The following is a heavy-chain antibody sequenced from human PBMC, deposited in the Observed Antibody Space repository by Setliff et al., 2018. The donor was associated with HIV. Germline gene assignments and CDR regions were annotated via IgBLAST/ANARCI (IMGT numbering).Heavy chain of an antibody. CDR3: AREREAWSAYDS. CDR1: GASVTNVLYY. CDR2: IYTSGNSRYT. Sequence: SETLSLTCTVSGASVTNVLYYWSWLRQPAGKGLEWIGHIYTSGNSRYTNYNSSLESRVAVSLDTSSNQFSLKLSSVTAADTAVYHCAREREAWSAYDSWGQGTLVTVSS. J-gene: IGHJ5*02. V-gene: IGHV4-61*09. D-gene: IGHD3-3*01.